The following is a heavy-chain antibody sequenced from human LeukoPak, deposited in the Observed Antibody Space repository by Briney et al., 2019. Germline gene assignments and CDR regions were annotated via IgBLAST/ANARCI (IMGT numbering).Heavy chain of an antibody. CDR2: ISAYNCNT. CDR1: GYTFTSYG. J-gene: IGHJ4*02. V-gene: IGHV1-18*01. Sequence: ASVKVSCKASGYTFTSYGISWVRQAPGQGLEWMGWISAYNCNTNYAQKLQGRVTMTTDTSTSTAYMELRSLRSDDTAVYYCAREFRPSYTRCYDYWGQGTLVTVSS. D-gene: IGHD2-2*01. CDR3: AREFRPSYTRCYDY.